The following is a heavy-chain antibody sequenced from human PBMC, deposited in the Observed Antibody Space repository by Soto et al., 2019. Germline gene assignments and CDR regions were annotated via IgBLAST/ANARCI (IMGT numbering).Heavy chain of an antibody. Sequence: QVLLVESGGGVVQPGRSLRLSCAASGFTFSSYGMHWVRQAPGKGLGWVAVIWYDGSNKYYADSVKGRFTISRDNYKNTLDLKMNSRRREYTSVYYCAREDGYYYSSGYYRNYYYGMDVWGQGTTVTVSS. D-gene: IGHD3-22*01. V-gene: IGHV3-33*01. CDR1: GFTFSSYG. CDR2: IWYDGSNK. CDR3: AREDGYYYSSGYYRNYYYGMDV. J-gene: IGHJ6*01.